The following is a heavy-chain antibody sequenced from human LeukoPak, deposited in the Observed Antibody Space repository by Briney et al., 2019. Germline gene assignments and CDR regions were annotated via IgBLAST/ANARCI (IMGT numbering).Heavy chain of an antibody. CDR3: ARDPNRVPAAADWFDP. CDR1: GYSFTTYG. Sequence: ASVKVSCKASGYSFTTYGISWVRQAPGQGLEWMGWISAYNGNTNYAQKLQGRVTMTTDTSTSTAYMELRSLRSDDTAVYYCARDPNRVPAAADWFDPWGQGTLVAVSS. D-gene: IGHD2-2*01. J-gene: IGHJ5*02. CDR2: ISAYNGNT. V-gene: IGHV1-18*01.